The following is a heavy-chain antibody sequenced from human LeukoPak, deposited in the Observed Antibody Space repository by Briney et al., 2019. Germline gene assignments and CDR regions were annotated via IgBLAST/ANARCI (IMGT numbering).Heavy chain of an antibody. V-gene: IGHV3-23*01. J-gene: IGHJ6*02. CDR3: AKAGSYGYYYYYGMDV. CDR1: GFTFSSYA. D-gene: IGHD5-18*01. CDR2: ISGSGGST. Sequence: GGSLRLSCAASGFTFSSYAMSWVRQAPGKGLEWVSAISGSGGSTYYADSVKGRFTISRDNSKNTLYLQMNSLRAEDTAVYYCAKAGSYGYYYYYGMDVWGQGTTVTVSS.